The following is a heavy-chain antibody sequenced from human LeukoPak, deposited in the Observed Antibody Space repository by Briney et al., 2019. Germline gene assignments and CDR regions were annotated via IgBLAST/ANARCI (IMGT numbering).Heavy chain of an antibody. D-gene: IGHD2-2*01. V-gene: IGHV4-34*01. J-gene: IGHJ6*02. CDR1: GGSFSGYY. Sequence: KSSETLSLTCAVYGGSFSGYYWSWIRQPPGKGLEWIGEINHSGSTNYNPSLKSRVTISVDTSKNQFSLKLNSVTAADTAVYYCARTQPNIVVVPAYGMDVWGQGTTVTVSS. CDR2: INHSGST. CDR3: ARTQPNIVVVPAYGMDV.